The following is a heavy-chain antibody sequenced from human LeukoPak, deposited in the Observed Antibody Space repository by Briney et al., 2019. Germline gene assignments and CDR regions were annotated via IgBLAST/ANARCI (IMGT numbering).Heavy chain of an antibody. V-gene: IGHV4-59*01. CDR3: ATTWYYDTRGYLFDD. J-gene: IGHJ4*01. Sequence: SETLSLTCSVSGVPISTYYWSWIRQSPGKRLEWIAYVYYNGDIMYNPSLKSRVTISLDTSKNQFPLNMASVTAADTAVYFCATTWYYDTRGYLFDDWGHGTLVTVSS. CDR1: GVPISTYY. CDR2: VYYNGDI. D-gene: IGHD3-22*01.